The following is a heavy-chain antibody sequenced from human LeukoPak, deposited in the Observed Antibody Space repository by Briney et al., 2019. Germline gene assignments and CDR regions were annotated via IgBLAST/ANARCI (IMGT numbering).Heavy chain of an antibody. CDR3: ARGTYNWFDP. CDR2: INPNGGGT. Sequence: GASVKVSCKGSGYTFTGYYIHWVRQAPGQGLEWMGWINPNGGGTTYAQKFQVRVTLTRDASISTAYMELSSLRSEDTAVYYCARGTYNWFDPWGQGTLVTVSS. J-gene: IGHJ5*02. CDR1: GYTFTGYY. D-gene: IGHD3/OR15-3a*01. V-gene: IGHV1-2*02.